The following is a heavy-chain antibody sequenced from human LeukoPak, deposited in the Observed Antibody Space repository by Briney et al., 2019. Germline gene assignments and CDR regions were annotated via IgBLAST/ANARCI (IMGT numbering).Heavy chain of an antibody. D-gene: IGHD4-23*01. CDR2: ISYDGSNK. V-gene: IGHV3-30-3*01. J-gene: IGHJ4*02. Sequence: GGSLRLSCAASGFTFSSYAMHWVRQAPGKGLEWVAVISYDGSNKYYADSVKGRFTISRDNAKNSLYLQMNSLRAEDTAVYYCARERPLDTVVSQDFWGQGTLVIVSS. CDR3: ARERPLDTVVSQDF. CDR1: GFTFSSYA.